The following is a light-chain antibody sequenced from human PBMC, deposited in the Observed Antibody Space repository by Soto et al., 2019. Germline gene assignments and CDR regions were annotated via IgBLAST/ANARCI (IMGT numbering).Light chain of an antibody. CDR2: ESY. J-gene: IGLJ2*01. V-gene: IGLV2-23*01. Sequence: QSALTQPASLSGSPGQSITISCTGTSSDIGSFNLVSWYQQFPGEVPKLILYESYKRPSGISTRFSGSRSDNTASLTISGLQAEDEADYYCCCFAGSNTYRFGRGTQLTVL. CDR1: SSDIGSFNL. CDR3: CCFAGSNTYR.